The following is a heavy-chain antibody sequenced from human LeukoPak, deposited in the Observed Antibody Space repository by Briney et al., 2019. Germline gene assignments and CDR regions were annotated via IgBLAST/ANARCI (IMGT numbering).Heavy chain of an antibody. Sequence: PGGSLRLSCAASGXTFSSYSMNWVRQAPGKGLEWVSSISSSSSYIYYADSVKGRFTISRDNAKNSLYLQMNSLRAEDTAVYYCARVDIAVAGLFDYWGQGTLVTVSS. D-gene: IGHD6-19*01. J-gene: IGHJ4*02. CDR3: ARVDIAVAGLFDY. CDR2: ISSSSSYI. V-gene: IGHV3-21*01. CDR1: GXTFSSYS.